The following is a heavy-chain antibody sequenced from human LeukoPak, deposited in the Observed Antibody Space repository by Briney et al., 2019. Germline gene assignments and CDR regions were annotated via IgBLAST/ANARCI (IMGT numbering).Heavy chain of an antibody. Sequence: PGESLKISCKGSGYSFTTYWIGWVRQMPGKGLEWMGIIYPGDSDTRYSPSFQGQVTISADKSISTAYLQRSSLKASDTAMYYCARLPGSSSWYSQTDAFDIWGQGTMVTVSS. D-gene: IGHD6-13*01. CDR1: GYSFTTYW. CDR3: ARLPGSSSWYSQTDAFDI. CDR2: IYPGDSDT. J-gene: IGHJ3*02. V-gene: IGHV5-51*01.